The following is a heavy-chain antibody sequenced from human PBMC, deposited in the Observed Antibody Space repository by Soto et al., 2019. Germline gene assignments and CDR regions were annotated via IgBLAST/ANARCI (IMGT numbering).Heavy chain of an antibody. CDR3: ARVLSKRFLEWSTDYYGMDV. Sequence: ASVKVSCKASGYTFTSYYMHWVRQAPGQGLEWMGIINPSGGSTSYAQKFQGRVTMTRDTSTSTVYMELSSLRSEDTAVYYCARVLSKRFLEWSTDYYGMDVWGQGTTVTVSS. V-gene: IGHV1-46*01. J-gene: IGHJ6*02. CDR1: GYTFTSYY. D-gene: IGHD3-3*01. CDR2: INPSGGST.